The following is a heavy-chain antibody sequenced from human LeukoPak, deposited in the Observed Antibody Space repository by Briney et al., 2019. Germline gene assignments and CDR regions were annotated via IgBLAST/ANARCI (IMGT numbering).Heavy chain of an antibody. CDR1: GGSISSSSYY. D-gene: IGHD3-16*01. CDR3: AREGGRYLSY. CDR2: IYYSGST. Sequence: SETLSLTCTVSGGSISSSSYYWGWIRQPPGTGLEWIGSIYYSGSTYYNPSLKSRVTISVDTSKNQFSLKLSSVTAADTAVYYCAREGGRYLSYWGQGTLVTVSS. V-gene: IGHV4-39*07. J-gene: IGHJ4*02.